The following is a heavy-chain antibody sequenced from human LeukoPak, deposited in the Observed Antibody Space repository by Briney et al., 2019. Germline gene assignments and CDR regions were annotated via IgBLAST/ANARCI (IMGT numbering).Heavy chain of an antibody. CDR2: ISSSSSYI. CDR1: GFTFSSYS. D-gene: IGHD1-7*01. CDR3: AKDREELTQNN. J-gene: IGHJ4*02. V-gene: IGHV3-21*04. Sequence: PGGSLRLSCAASGFTFSSYSMNWVRQAPGKGLEWVSSISSSSSYIYYADSVKGRFTISRDNSKNTLYLQMNSLRAEDTAVYYCAKDREELTQNNWGQGTLVTVSS.